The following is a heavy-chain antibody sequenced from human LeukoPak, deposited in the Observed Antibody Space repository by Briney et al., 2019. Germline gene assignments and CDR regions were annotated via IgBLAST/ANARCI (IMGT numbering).Heavy chain of an antibody. D-gene: IGHD4-11*01. CDR1: GASFSGYY. CDR3: ARGYSNWDY. Sequence: PSEALSLTCAVYGASFSGYYWSWIRQPPGKGLEWIGEINHSGSTNYNPSLKSRVTISVDTSKNQFSLKLSSVTAADTAVYYCARGYSNWDYWGQGTLVTVSS. V-gene: IGHV4-34*01. CDR2: INHSGST. J-gene: IGHJ4*02.